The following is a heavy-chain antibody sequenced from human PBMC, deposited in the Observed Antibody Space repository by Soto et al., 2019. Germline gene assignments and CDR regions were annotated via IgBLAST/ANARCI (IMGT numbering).Heavy chain of an antibody. V-gene: IGHV5-51*01. CDR1: GYNFAGYW. J-gene: IGHJ4*02. CDR3: ARGGVSTRTFDY. Sequence: GESRKISCKGSGYNFAGYWIAWVRQLPGKGLELMGIIYPSDSDTRYRPSFQGQVTISADKSISSAYLQWSSLRASDTAMYYCARGGVSTRTFDYWGQGTPVTVSS. CDR2: IYPSDSDT. D-gene: IGHD3-3*01.